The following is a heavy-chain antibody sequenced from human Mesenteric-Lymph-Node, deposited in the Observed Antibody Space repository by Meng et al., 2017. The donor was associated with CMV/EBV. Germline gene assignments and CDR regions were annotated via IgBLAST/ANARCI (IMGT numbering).Heavy chain of an antibody. CDR3: ARGREYYCTSSGCLTDDY. V-gene: IGHV1-46*01. D-gene: IGHD2-2*01. Sequence: ASVKVSCKAAGYSHTWYYFHWVRQAPGQGLEWMGIFNPSSVTASYARKFQGRVTMTSDSSTGTGYMEMSSLTSEDTAVYYCARGREYYCTSSGCLTDDYWGQGTLVTVSS. CDR1: GYSHTWYY. J-gene: IGHJ4*02. CDR2: FNPSSVTA.